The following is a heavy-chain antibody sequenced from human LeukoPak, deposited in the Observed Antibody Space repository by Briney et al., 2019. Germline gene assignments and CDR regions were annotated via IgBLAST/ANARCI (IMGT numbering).Heavy chain of an antibody. D-gene: IGHD2-15*01. CDR3: ARDDGGQGDY. CDR2: SKNKANSYIT. V-gene: IGHV3-72*01. Sequence: PGVTLRLSCAASGFTFSDHYMDWVRQAPGKGLEWVGRSKNKANSYITQYAAFVQGRFTISRDDSKNSLYLQINSLKTEDTAVYYCARDDGGQGDYWGQGTLVTVSS. CDR1: GFTFSDHY. J-gene: IGHJ4*02.